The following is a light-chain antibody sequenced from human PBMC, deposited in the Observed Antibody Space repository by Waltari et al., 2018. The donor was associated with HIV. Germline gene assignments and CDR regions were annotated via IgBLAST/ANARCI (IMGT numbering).Light chain of an antibody. CDR3: QSYDSSLSAWV. V-gene: IGLV1-40*01. Sequence: QSVLTQPPSLSGAPGQTVTISCTGTTPNIGADHHLHGYQQLPGTAPKLLIYGNTIRPSGVPDRFSGSKSGTSASLAITGLQADDEADYYCQSYDSSLSAWVFGGGTKLTVL. CDR1: TPNIGADHH. J-gene: IGLJ3*02. CDR2: GNT.